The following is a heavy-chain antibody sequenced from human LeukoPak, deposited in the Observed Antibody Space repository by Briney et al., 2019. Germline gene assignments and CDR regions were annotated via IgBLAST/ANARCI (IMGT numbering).Heavy chain of an antibody. CDR1: GYTFTSYD. J-gene: IGHJ5*02. Sequence: ASVKVSCKASGYTFTSYDINWVRQATGQGLKWMGWMNPNSGNTGYAQKFQGRVTITRNTSISTAYMELSSLRSEDTAVYYCARVGDYYYDSRNPRENWFDPWGQGTLVTVSS. V-gene: IGHV1-8*03. CDR3: ARVGDYYYDSRNPRENWFDP. CDR2: MNPNSGNT. D-gene: IGHD3-22*01.